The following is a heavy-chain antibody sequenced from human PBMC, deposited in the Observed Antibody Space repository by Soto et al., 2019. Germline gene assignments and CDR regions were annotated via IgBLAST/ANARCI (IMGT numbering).Heavy chain of an antibody. J-gene: IGHJ5*02. CDR3: ARVPARRPSQVIAAATAVS. D-gene: IGHD6-13*01. Sequence: PSETLSLTCAVHGGSFSGYSWSWIRQPPGKGMEWIGEINHTGSTSYNPPLKSRVTISVDTSKKQFSLKVSSVTAADTAVYYCARVPARRPSQVIAAATAVSWGPGTLVSVYS. CDR1: GGSFSGYS. V-gene: IGHV4-34*01. CDR2: INHTGST.